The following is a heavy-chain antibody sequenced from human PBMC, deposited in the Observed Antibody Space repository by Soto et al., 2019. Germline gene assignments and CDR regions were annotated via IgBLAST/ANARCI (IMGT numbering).Heavy chain of an antibody. CDR3: ARGNPFNYAGFDV. V-gene: IGHV1-8*01. CDR2: MNAKSGDT. J-gene: IGHJ6*02. D-gene: IGHD3-16*01. Sequence: ASVKVSCKASGCTFSDFDINWLRQASGQGPEWMGWMNAKSGDTFFAQRFQGKFNMTWDTSLSTAYMEVGSLTSDDTAMYYCARGNPFNYAGFDVWGQGTTVTVS. CDR1: GCTFSDFD.